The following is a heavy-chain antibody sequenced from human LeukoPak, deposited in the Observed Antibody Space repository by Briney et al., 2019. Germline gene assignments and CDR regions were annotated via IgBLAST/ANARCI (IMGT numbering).Heavy chain of an antibody. CDR3: ARKGVGYSGSYYYFDY. Sequence: ASVKVSCKASGYTFTSYGISWVRQSPGQGLEWMGWISAYNGNTNYAQKLQGRVTMTTDTSTSTAYMELRSLRSDDTAVYYCARKGVGYSGSYYYFDYWGQGTLVTVSS. CDR2: ISAYNGNT. D-gene: IGHD1-26*01. J-gene: IGHJ4*02. CDR1: GYTFTSYG. V-gene: IGHV1-18*01.